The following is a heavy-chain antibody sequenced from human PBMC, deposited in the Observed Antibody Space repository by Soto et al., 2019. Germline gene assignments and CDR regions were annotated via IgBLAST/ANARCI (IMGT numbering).Heavy chain of an antibody. CDR3: ARALVFYGGDNWFDP. CDR2: IYYSGST. V-gene: IGHV4-59*01. CDR1: GGSISSYY. J-gene: IGHJ5*02. Sequence: SETLSLTCTVSGGSISSYYWSWIRQPPGKGLEWIGYIYYSGSTNYNPSLKSRVTISVDTSKNQFSLKLSSVTAADTAVYYCARALVFYGGDNWFDPWGQGTLVTVSS. D-gene: IGHD4-17*01.